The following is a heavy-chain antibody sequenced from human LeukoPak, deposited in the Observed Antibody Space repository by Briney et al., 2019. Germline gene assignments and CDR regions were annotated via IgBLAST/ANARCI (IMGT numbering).Heavy chain of an antibody. CDR3: ARRRAGGDYVLDY. CDR2: INHSGST. J-gene: IGHJ4*02. V-gene: IGHV4-34*01. Sequence: SETLSLTCAVYGGSFSGYYWSWIRQPPGKGLEWIGEINHSGSTNYNPSLKSRVTISVDTSKTQFSLKLSSVTAADTAVYYCARRRAGGDYVLDYWGQGTLVTVSS. CDR1: GGSFSGYY. D-gene: IGHD4-17*01.